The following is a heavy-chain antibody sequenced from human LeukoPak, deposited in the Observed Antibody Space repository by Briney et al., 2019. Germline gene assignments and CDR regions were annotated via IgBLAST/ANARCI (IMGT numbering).Heavy chain of an antibody. D-gene: IGHD2-2*01. CDR2: IYYSGST. J-gene: IGHJ6*03. V-gene: IGHV4-39*02. Sequence: SETLSLTCTVSGGSISSSSYYWGWIRQPPGKGLEWIGSIYYSGSTYYNPSLKSRVTISVDTSKNQFSLKLSSVTAADTAVYYCAREEGYCSSTSCPYYMDVWGKGTTVTVSS. CDR1: GGSISSSSYY. CDR3: AREEGYCSSTSCPYYMDV.